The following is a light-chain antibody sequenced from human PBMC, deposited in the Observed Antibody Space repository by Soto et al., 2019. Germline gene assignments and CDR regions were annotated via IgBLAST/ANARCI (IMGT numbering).Light chain of an antibody. CDR2: GAS. Sequence: DIQMTQSPSSLSASVGDRVTITCRASQDILNYLAWFQQKPGKAPKSLIYGASSLHSGVPSRFSGSGFGTDFSLPISSLQPEDFATYYCQQYASNLATFGQGTTLEV. CDR1: QDILNY. CDR3: QQYASNLAT. J-gene: IGKJ2*01. V-gene: IGKV1-16*01.